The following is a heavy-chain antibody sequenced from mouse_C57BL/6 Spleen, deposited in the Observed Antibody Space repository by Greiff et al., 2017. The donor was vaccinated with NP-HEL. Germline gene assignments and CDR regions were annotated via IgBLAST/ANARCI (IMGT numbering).Heavy chain of an antibody. J-gene: IGHJ4*01. CDR1: GFTFSNYW. D-gene: IGHD1-1*01. Sequence: EVKLEESGGGLVQPGGSMKLSCVASGFTFSNYWMNWVRQSPEKGLEWVAQIRLKSDNYATHYAESVKGRFTISRDDSKSSVYLQMNNLRAEDTGIYYCTGDPYYYGSSSYAMDYWGQGTSVTVSS. V-gene: IGHV6-3*01. CDR3: TGDPYYYGSSSYAMDY. CDR2: IRLKSDNYAT.